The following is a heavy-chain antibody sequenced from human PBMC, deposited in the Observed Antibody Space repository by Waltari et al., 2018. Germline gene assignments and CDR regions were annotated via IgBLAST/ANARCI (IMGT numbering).Heavy chain of an antibody. V-gene: IGHV3-33*01. CDR2: IWYDGSNK. CDR1: GFTFSSYG. CDR3: ARAREYYYDSSGYHFQH. J-gene: IGHJ1*01. D-gene: IGHD3-22*01. Sequence: QVQLVESGGGVVQPGRSLRLSCAASGFTFSSYGMHWVRQAPGKGLGWVAGIWYDGSNKYYADSVKGRFTIARDNSKNTLYLQMNSLRAEDTAVYYCARAREYYYDSSGYHFQHWGQGTLVTVSS.